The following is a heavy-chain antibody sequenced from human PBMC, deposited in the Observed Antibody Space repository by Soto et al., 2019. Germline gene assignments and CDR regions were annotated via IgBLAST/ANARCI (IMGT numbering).Heavy chain of an antibody. J-gene: IGHJ4*02. D-gene: IGHD2-8*02. V-gene: IGHV4-4*07. CDR2: FSLSGTT. CDR1: GASITGSFF. Sequence: SETLSLTCTVSGASITGSFFWSWIRQPAGKGLEWIGRFSLSGTTNYNPSLRSRVTMSADVSKYQFSLRLTSVTAADTALYYCARGMTPPGAPAWYYFDSWGQGTLVTVSS. CDR3: ARGMTPPGAPAWYYFDS.